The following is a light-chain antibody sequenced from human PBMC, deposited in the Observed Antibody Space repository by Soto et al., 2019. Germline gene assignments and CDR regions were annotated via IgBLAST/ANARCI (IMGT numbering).Light chain of an antibody. CDR2: GAS. Sequence: EMVLTQSPGTLSLSPGERATLSCRASQSVSSSYLAWYQHKPGQAPRLLIYGASSRATSIPDRFSGSGSGTVFTLTISRLEPDDFAVYYYQQYGSPPHTFGQGTKLEIK. V-gene: IGKV3-20*01. J-gene: IGKJ2*01. CDR1: QSVSSSY. CDR3: QQYGSPPHT.